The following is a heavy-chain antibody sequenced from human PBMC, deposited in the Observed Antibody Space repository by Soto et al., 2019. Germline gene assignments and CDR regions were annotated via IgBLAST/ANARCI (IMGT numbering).Heavy chain of an antibody. CDR3: AKEPPGTRAVTRYYFDY. Sequence: GWSLRLSCAASGFTFSSYAMSWVRQAPGKGLEWVSAISGSGGSTYYADSVKGRFTISRDNSKNTLYLQMNSLRAEDTAVYYCAKEPPGTRAVTRYYFDYWGQGTLVTVSS. J-gene: IGHJ4*02. V-gene: IGHV3-23*01. D-gene: IGHD1-1*01. CDR1: GFTFSSYA. CDR2: ISGSGGST.